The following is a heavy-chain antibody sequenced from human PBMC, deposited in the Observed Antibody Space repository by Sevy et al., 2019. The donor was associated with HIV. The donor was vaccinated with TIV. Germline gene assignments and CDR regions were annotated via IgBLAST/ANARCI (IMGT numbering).Heavy chain of an antibody. J-gene: IGHJ3*02. V-gene: IGHV4-39*01. CDR1: GGSISSSSYY. CDR2: IYYSGST. D-gene: IGHD3-22*01. CDR3: ARARITMIVVVPPDAFDI. Sequence: SETLSLTCTVSGGSISSSSYYWGWIRQPPGKGLEWIGSIYYSGSTYYSPSLKSRVTISVDTSKNQFSLKLSSVTAADTAVYYCARARITMIVVVPPDAFDIWGQGTMVTVSS.